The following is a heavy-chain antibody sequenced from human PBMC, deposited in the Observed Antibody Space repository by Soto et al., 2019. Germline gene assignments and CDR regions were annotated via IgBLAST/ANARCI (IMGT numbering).Heavy chain of an antibody. CDR2: IWYDGSNK. J-gene: IGHJ3*02. CDR1: GFTFSSYG. Sequence: QVQLVESGGGVVQPGRSLRLSCAASGFTFSSYGMHWVRQAPGKGLEWVAVIWYDGSNKYYADSVKGRFTISRGNSKNALYLQMNSLRAEDTAVYYCARGADAFDIWGQGTMVTVSS. V-gene: IGHV3-33*01. CDR3: ARGADAFDI.